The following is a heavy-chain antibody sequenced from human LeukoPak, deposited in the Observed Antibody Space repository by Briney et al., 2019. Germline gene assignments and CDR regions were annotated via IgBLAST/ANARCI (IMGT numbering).Heavy chain of an antibody. CDR3: VRGDYFDY. Sequence: GGSLRLSCEASGFTFRNYWMIWVRQAPGKGLERVANIKEDGSETYYVDSVKGRFTISRDNTKNSLFLQMNSLRAEDTAVYYCVRGDYFDYWGQGTLVTVSS. V-gene: IGHV3-7*03. J-gene: IGHJ4*02. CDR1: GFTFRNYW. CDR2: IKEDGSET.